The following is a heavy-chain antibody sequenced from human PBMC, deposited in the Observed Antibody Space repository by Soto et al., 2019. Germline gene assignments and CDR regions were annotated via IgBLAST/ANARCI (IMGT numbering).Heavy chain of an antibody. CDR2: ISGSGGST. Sequence: PGGSLRLSCAASGFTFSSYAMSWVRQAPGKGLEWVSAISGSGGSTYYADSVKGRFTISRDNSKNTLYLQMNSRRAEDTAVYYCAATTLKYYYDSSGTRPDYWGQGTLVTVSS. CDR3: AATTLKYYYDSSGTRPDY. D-gene: IGHD3-22*01. J-gene: IGHJ4*02. CDR1: GFTFSSYA. V-gene: IGHV3-23*01.